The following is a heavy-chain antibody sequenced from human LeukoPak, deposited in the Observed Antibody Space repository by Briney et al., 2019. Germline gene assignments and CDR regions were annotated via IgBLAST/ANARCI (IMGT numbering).Heavy chain of an antibody. V-gene: IGHV3-48*01. CDR3: AKSGRGWYFVDY. D-gene: IGHD6-19*01. J-gene: IGHJ4*02. CDR2: ISSSSSTI. CDR1: GFTFSSYS. Sequence: GGSLRLSCAASGFTFSSYSMNWVRQAPGKGLEWVSYISSSSSTIYYADSVKGRFTISRDNSKNTLDLQMNSLRAEDTAVYYCAKSGRGWYFVDYWGQGTLVTVSS.